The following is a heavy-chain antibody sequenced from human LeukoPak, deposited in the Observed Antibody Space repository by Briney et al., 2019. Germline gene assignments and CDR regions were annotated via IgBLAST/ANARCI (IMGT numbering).Heavy chain of an antibody. J-gene: IGHJ4*02. CDR3: ARATYLYGGPDY. D-gene: IGHD4-23*01. Sequence: ASVKVSCKASGYTFTGYYMHWVRQAPGQGLEWMGWINPNSGGTNYAQKFQGRVTMTRDTSISTAYVELSRLRSDDTAVYYCARATYLYGGPDYWGQGTLVTVSS. V-gene: IGHV1-2*02. CDR1: GYTFTGYY. CDR2: INPNSGGT.